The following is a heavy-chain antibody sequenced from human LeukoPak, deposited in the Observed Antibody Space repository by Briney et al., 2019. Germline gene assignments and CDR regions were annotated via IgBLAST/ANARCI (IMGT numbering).Heavy chain of an antibody. V-gene: IGHV3-53*01. Sequence: GGSLRLSCVASGFAINTNYMNWVRQAPGKELEWVSITYFGGTTYYADSVKGRFTISRDNSKNTLYLQMNSLRADDTAVYYCARDSEGDGYNFDTWGRGTLVTVS. J-gene: IGHJ5*02. CDR1: GFAINTNY. CDR3: ARDSEGDGYNFDT. D-gene: IGHD5-24*01. CDR2: TYFGGTT.